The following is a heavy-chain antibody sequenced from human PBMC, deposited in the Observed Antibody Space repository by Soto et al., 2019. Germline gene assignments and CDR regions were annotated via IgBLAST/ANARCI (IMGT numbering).Heavy chain of an antibody. CDR1: GFSFSNHG. J-gene: IGHJ6*02. V-gene: IGHV3-33*03. CDR2: IWSDASNK. Sequence: GGSLRLSCAASGFSFSNHGMHWVRQAPGKGLEWVAAIWSDASNKYYADSGKGRFTISRDNSKNTLYLQMNTLRAEDTAVYYCATDGFNKPGYYYGMGVWGQGTTVTVSS. D-gene: IGHD6-25*01. CDR3: ATDGFNKPGYYYGMGV.